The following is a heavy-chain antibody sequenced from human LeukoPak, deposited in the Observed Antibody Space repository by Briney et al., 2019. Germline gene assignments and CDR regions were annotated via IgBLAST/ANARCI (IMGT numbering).Heavy chain of an antibody. Sequence: PRASVKVSCTASGGTFSSYAISWVRQAPGQGLEWMGGIIPIFGTANYAQKFQGRVTITADESTSTAYMELSSLRSEDTAVYYCATDLPPKVYWGQGTLVTVSS. CDR2: IIPIFGTA. CDR1: GGTFSSYA. J-gene: IGHJ4*02. V-gene: IGHV1-69*13. CDR3: ATDLPPKVY.